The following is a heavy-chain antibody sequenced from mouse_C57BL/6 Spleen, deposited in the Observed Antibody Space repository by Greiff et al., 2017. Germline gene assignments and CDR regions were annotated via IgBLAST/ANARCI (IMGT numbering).Heavy chain of an antibody. D-gene: IGHD1-1*01. CDR2: INPNNGGT. Sequence: EVQLQQSGPELVKPGASVKISCKASGYTFTDYYMNWVKQSHGKSLEWIGDINPNNGGTSYNQKFKGKATLTVDKSSSTAYMELRSLTSEDSAVYYCARATTVVAGDYWGQGTTRTVSS. V-gene: IGHV1-26*01. CDR3: ARATTVVAGDY. J-gene: IGHJ2*01. CDR1: GYTFTDYY.